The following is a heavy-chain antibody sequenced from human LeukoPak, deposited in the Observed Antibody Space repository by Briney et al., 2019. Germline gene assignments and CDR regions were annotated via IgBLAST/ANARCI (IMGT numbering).Heavy chain of an antibody. CDR3: ARDSMIRGRPTNHFDR. Sequence: GGSLRLSCAASGFFFSSYAMHWVRQAPGKGLEWVAVVSSDGRNQYYTDSVKGRFTISRDNSKNTLYLQMNSLSTEDTAVYYCARDSMIRGRPTNHFDRWGQGTLVTVPS. CDR2: VSSDGRNQ. V-gene: IGHV3-30*04. CDR1: GFFFSSYA. D-gene: IGHD3-10*01. J-gene: IGHJ4*02.